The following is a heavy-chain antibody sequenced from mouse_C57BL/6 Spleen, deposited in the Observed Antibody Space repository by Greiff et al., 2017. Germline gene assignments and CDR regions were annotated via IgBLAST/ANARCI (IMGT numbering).Heavy chain of an antibody. D-gene: IGHD1-1*01. J-gene: IGHJ2*01. CDR1: GYTFTDYY. V-gene: IGHV1-26*01. CDR3: AREAYYYGSRYFDY. Sequence: EVQLQQSGPELVKPGASVKISCKASGYTFTDYYMNWVKQSHGKSLEWIGDINPNNGGTSYNQKFKGKATLTVDKSSSTAYMELRSLTSEDSAVYYCAREAYYYGSRYFDYWGQGTTLTVSS. CDR2: INPNNGGT.